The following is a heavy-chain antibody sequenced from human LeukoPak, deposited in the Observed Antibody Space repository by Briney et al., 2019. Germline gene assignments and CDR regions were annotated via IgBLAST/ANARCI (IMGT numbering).Heavy chain of an antibody. D-gene: IGHD2-15*01. CDR2: INPNSGGT. Sequence: RASVKVSCKASGYTFTGYYMHWVRQAPGQGLEGMGWINPNSGGTNYAQKFQGRVTITRDTSISTAYMELSRLRSDDTAVYYCARVPGGRAAAGTVIYYMDVWGKGTTVTVSS. CDR3: ARVPGGRAAAGTVIYYMDV. CDR1: GYTFTGYY. J-gene: IGHJ6*03. V-gene: IGHV1-2*02.